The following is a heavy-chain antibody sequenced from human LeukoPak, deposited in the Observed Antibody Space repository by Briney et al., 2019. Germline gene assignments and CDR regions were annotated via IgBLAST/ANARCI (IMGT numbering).Heavy chain of an antibody. Sequence: ASVKVSCKASGYTFTGYYMHWVRQAPGQGLEWMGWINPNSGGTNYAQKFQGRVTMTRDTSISTAYMELSRLRSDDTAVYYCARDSYGDYVPIDPWGQGTLVTVSS. D-gene: IGHD4-17*01. J-gene: IGHJ5*02. CDR2: INPNSGGT. V-gene: IGHV1-2*02. CDR3: ARDSYGDYVPIDP. CDR1: GYTFTGYY.